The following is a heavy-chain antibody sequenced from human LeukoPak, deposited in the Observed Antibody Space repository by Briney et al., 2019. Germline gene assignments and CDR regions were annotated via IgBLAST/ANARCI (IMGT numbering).Heavy chain of an antibody. CDR2: INPNSGDT. V-gene: IGHV1-2*02. CDR1: GYILTDYY. D-gene: IGHD3-22*01. CDR3: ARAWDSSGFSGYYFDY. Sequence: ASVKVSCKASGYILTDYYMHWVRQAPGQGLEWMGWINPNSGDTNYAQKFQGRVTMTRDTSISTVYMELSRLRFDDTAVYYCARAWDSSGFSGYYFDYWGQGTLVTVSS. J-gene: IGHJ4*02.